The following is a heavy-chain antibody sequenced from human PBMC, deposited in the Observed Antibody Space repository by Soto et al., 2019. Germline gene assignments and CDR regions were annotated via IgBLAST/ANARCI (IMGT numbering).Heavy chain of an antibody. D-gene: IGHD3-10*01. J-gene: IGHJ5*02. CDR3: AKDQAPLSSGSETPFDP. Sequence: GGSLRLSCAASGFTFSSYAMSWVRQAPWKGLEWVSAISGSGGSTYYADSVKGRFTISRDNSKNTLYLQMNSLRAEDTAVYYCAKDQAPLSSGSETPFDPWGQGTLVTVSS. V-gene: IGHV3-23*01. CDR1: GFTFSSYA. CDR2: ISGSGGST.